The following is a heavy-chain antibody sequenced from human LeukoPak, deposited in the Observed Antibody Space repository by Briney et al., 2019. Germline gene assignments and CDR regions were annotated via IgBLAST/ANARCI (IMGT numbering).Heavy chain of an antibody. V-gene: IGHV5-51*01. CDR3: ARVLTDSRKKPNWFDP. D-gene: IGHD3-22*01. CDR2: IYPGDSDT. Sequence: GESLKISCKGSGYSFTSYWIGWVRQMPGKGLEWMGIIYPGDSDTRYSPSFQGQVTISADKSISTAYLQWSSLKASDTAMYYCARVLTDSRKKPNWFDPWGQGTLVTVSS. J-gene: IGHJ5*02. CDR1: GYSFTSYW.